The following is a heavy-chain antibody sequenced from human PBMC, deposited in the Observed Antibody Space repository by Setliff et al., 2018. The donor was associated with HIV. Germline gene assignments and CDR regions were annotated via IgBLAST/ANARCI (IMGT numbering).Heavy chain of an antibody. V-gene: IGHV3-21*01. Sequence: GGSLRLSCAASGFTFSSYTMNWVRQAPGKGLEWVSSISSSGNYIYYADSVKARFTISRDNAKKSLYLQMNGLRAEDTAVYYCARDRDQGYSSGWPRDWGQGTLVTVSS. D-gene: IGHD6-19*01. CDR2: ISSSGNYI. CDR3: ARDRDQGYSSGWPRD. CDR1: GFTFSSYT. J-gene: IGHJ4*02.